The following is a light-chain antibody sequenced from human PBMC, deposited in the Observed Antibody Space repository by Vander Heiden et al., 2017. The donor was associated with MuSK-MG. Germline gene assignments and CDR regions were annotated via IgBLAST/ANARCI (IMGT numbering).Light chain of an antibody. CDR1: TGAVTSGFY. Sequence: QTVVTQEPSLTVSPGRTVTLTCASSTGAVTSGFYPNWVQQNPGQVPRTLISTTRNKLSWTPARFSGSLLVGKAALTLSVVQPEDEAEYYCLLYFCDIWVFGGGTKFTVL. V-gene: IGLV7-43*01. CDR2: TTR. CDR3: LLYFCDIWV. J-gene: IGLJ3*02.